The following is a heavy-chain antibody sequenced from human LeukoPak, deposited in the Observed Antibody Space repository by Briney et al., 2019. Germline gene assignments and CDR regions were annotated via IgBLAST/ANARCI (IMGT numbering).Heavy chain of an antibody. J-gene: IGHJ5*02. Sequence: SETLSLTCAVSGGSISSGGYSWSWIRQPPGKGLEWIGYIYHSGSTYYNPSLKSRVTISVDTSKNQFSLKLSSVTAADTAVYYCARRWELPYNWFDPWGQGTLVTVSS. D-gene: IGHD1-26*01. CDR1: GGSISSGGYS. CDR2: IYHSGST. CDR3: ARRWELPYNWFDP. V-gene: IGHV4-30-2*01.